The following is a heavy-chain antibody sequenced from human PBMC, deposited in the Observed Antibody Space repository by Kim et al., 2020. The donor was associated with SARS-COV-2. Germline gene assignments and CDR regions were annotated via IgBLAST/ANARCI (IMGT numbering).Heavy chain of an antibody. Sequence: SETLSLTCTVSGGSISSYYWSWIRQPPGKGLEWIGYIYYSGSTNYNPSLKSRVTISVDTSKNQFSLKLSSVTAADTAVYYCARSWIAASPFAYWGQGTLVTVSS. D-gene: IGHD6-6*01. V-gene: IGHV4-59*01. CDR2: IYYSGST. CDR3: ARSWIAASPFAY. J-gene: IGHJ4*02. CDR1: GGSISSYY.